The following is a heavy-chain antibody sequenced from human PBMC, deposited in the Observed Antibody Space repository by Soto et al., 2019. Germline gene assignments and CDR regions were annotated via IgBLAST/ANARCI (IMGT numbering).Heavy chain of an antibody. J-gene: IGHJ4*02. CDR2: ISSSSTYI. Sequence: PGGSLRLSCAASGFTFSTYTMNWVRQAPGKGLEWVSSISSSSTYIYYADSLKGRFTISRDNAKNSLYLQMNGLRAEDTAVYYCARDRVEGDYDSSGYSLWGQGTLVTVSS. D-gene: IGHD3-22*01. CDR1: GFTFSTYT. V-gene: IGHV3-21*01. CDR3: ARDRVEGDYDSSGYSL.